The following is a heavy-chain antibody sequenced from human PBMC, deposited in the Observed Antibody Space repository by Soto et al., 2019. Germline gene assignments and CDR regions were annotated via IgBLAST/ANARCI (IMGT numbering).Heavy chain of an antibody. V-gene: IGHV3-21*01. D-gene: IGHD3-22*01. CDR2: ISSSSTYI. Sequence: GGSLRLSCAASGFTFSSFGMSWVRQTPGKGLEWVSSISSSSTYIYYADSVKGRFTISRDNAKNSLYLQMNSLRAEDTAVYYCARPLHYYDGSGYSAYWGQGTLVTVSS. J-gene: IGHJ4*02. CDR1: GFTFSSFG. CDR3: ARPLHYYDGSGYSAY.